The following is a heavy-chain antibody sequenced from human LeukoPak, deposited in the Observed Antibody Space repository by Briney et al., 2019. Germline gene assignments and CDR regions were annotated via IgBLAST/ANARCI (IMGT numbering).Heavy chain of an antibody. V-gene: IGHV3-74*01. Sequence: GGSLRLSCAASGFSFSSYWMHWVRQAPGKGLVWVSRISSDGGTTNYADSVKGRFTISRDNAKNTLYLQMNSLRAEDTAVYYCARVLYSWNDVVDYWAREPWSPSPQ. CDR1: GFSFSSYW. D-gene: IGHD1-20*01. J-gene: IGHJ4*02. CDR3: ARVLYSWNDVVDY. CDR2: ISSDGGTT.